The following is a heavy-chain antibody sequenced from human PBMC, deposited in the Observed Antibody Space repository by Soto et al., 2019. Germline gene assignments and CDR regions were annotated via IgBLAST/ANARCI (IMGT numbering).Heavy chain of an antibody. CDR3: ERQYYYDSSGRGHWFDP. V-gene: IGHV1-24*01. Sequence: GVSVKVSCKVSGYTLTELSMHWVRQAPGEGLEWMGGFDPEDGETIYAQKFQGRVTMTTDTSTSTAYMELRSLRSEDTAVYYCERQYYYDSSGRGHWFDPWGQGTLVTVSS. J-gene: IGHJ5*02. CDR2: FDPEDGET. CDR1: GYTLTELS. D-gene: IGHD3-22*01.